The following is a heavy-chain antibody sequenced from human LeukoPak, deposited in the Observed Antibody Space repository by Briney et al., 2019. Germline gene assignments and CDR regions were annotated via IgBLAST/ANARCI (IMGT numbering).Heavy chain of an antibody. CDR1: GFTFSSYG. J-gene: IGHJ1*01. Sequence: HSGGSLRLSCAASGFTFSSYGMHWVRQAPGKGLEWVAVISYDGSKKYQADSVKGRFIISRDNSKNTLYLQMNSLRAEDTAVYYCAKEIYGDSAGGRFQHWGQGTLVTVSS. CDR3: AKEIYGDSAGGRFQH. CDR2: ISYDGSKK. V-gene: IGHV3-30*18. D-gene: IGHD4-17*01.